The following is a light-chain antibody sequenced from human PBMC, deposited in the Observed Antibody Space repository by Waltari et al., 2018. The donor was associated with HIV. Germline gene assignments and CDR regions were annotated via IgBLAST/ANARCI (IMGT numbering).Light chain of an antibody. CDR2: LGS. V-gene: IGKV2-28*01. Sequence: DIVMSQSPLSLPVTPGEPASISCRSSQSLLHSNGYNYLGWYLQKPGQSPQLLIFLGSNRASGVPDRFSGSGSGTEFTLNISRVEADDVGVYYCMQALQTPPYTFGQGTKLEIK. J-gene: IGKJ2*01. CDR1: QSLLHSNGYNY. CDR3: MQALQTPPYT.